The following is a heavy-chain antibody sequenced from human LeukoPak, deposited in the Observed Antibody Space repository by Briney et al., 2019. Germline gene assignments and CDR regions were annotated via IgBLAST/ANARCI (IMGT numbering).Heavy chain of an antibody. J-gene: IGHJ5*02. CDR1: GFTFGDYY. Sequence: GGSLRLSCAASGFTFGDYYMSWVRQAPGKGLEWVSVIYSGGSTYYADSVKGRFTISRDNSKNTLYLQMNSLRAEDTAVYYCARDHYDFWSGYSGVNWFDPWGQGTLVTVSS. V-gene: IGHV3-53*05. D-gene: IGHD3-3*01. CDR2: IYSGGST. CDR3: ARDHYDFWSGYSGVNWFDP.